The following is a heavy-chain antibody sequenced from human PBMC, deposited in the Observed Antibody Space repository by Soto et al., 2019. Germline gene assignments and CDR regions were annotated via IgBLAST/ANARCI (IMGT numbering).Heavy chain of an antibody. D-gene: IGHD5-18*01. Sequence: ESGGGLVKPGGSLRLSCAASGFTFSSYSMNWVRQAPGKGLEWVSSISSSSSYIYYADSVKGRFTISRDNAKNSLYLQMNSLRAEDTAVYYCARDLNVRGYSPEGSFDYWGQGTLVTVSS. J-gene: IGHJ4*02. V-gene: IGHV3-21*01. CDR3: ARDLNVRGYSPEGSFDY. CDR2: ISSSSSYI. CDR1: GFTFSSYS.